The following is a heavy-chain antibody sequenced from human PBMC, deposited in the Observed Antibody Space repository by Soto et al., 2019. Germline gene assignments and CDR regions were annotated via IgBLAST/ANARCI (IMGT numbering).Heavy chain of an antibody. V-gene: IGHV5-10-1*01. Sequence: GASLKISCTGFGYTFTTFWISWVRQMPGKGLEWMGRIDPRDSYVNYSPSFQGHVTISLDKSISTAYLQWGSLKASDTAMYYCAGRFCSTTTCDSWFDPWGQGTLVTVSS. CDR1: GYTFTTFW. CDR3: AGRFCSTTTCDSWFDP. J-gene: IGHJ5*02. D-gene: IGHD2-2*01. CDR2: IDPRDSYV.